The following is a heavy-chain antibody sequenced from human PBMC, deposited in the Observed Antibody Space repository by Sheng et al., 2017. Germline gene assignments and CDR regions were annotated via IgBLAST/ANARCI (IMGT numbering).Heavy chain of an antibody. D-gene: IGHD3-10*01. J-gene: IGHJ4*02. CDR1: GFIFSSYA. CDR3: AKVWGSGTYYNFLDY. Sequence: EVQLVESGGGLVQPGGSLRLSCAASGFIFSSYAMSWARQAPGKGLEWVSLLSDSGGSTYYADSVKDRFTISRDNSKNTLYLQMNSLRAEDTAIYYCAKVWGSGTYYNFLDYWGQGTLVTVSS. V-gene: IGHV3-23*04. CDR2: LSDSGGST.